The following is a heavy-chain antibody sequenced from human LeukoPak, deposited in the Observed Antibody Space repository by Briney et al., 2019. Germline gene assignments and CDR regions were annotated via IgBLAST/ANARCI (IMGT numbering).Heavy chain of an antibody. Sequence: PGGSLRLSCAASGFTFSSYAMSWVRQAPGKGLEWVSAISGSGGSTYYADSVKGRFTISRDNSKNTLYLQMNSLRAEDTAVYYCAKDLYAAIMIVVVTLDYWGQGTLVTVSS. CDR2: ISGSGGST. V-gene: IGHV3-23*01. CDR3: AKDLYAAIMIVVVTLDY. J-gene: IGHJ4*02. CDR1: GFTFSSYA. D-gene: IGHD3-22*01.